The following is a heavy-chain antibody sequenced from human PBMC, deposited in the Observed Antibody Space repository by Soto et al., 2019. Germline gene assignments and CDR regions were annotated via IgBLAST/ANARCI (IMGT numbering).Heavy chain of an antibody. CDR1: GFTFSSYW. CDR3: ARGYCSSTSCYAGAFYI. V-gene: IGHV3-7*05. CDR2: IKQDGSER. J-gene: IGHJ3*02. Sequence: PGGSLRLSCAASGFTFSSYWMSWVRQAPGKGLEWVANIKQDGSERTYVDSVKGRFTISRDNAKNSLYLQMNSLRAEDTAVYYCARGYCSSTSCYAGAFYIWGQGTMVTVSS. D-gene: IGHD2-2*01.